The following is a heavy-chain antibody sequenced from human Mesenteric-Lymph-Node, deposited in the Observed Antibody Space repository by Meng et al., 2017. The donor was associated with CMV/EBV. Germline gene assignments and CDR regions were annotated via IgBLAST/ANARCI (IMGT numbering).Heavy chain of an antibody. CDR2: IYHSGST. J-gene: IGHJ4*02. CDR3: ARHYSSSSWAFDY. V-gene: IGHV4-4*02. Sequence: SETLSLTCAVSGGSISSSNWWSWVRQPPGKGLEWIGEIYHSGSTNYNPSLKSRVTISVDTSKNQFSLKLSSVTAADTAVYYCARHYSSSSWAFDYWGQGTLVTVSS. D-gene: IGHD6-6*01. CDR1: GGSISSSNW.